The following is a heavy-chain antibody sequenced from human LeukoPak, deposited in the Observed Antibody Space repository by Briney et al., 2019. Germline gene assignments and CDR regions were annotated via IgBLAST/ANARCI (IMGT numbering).Heavy chain of an antibody. CDR1: GFTFNKYS. CDR2: ISGTSRTI. Sequence: GGSLRLSCVASGFTFNKYSMNWVRQAPGKGLQWLSYISGTSRTIYYADSVKGHFTTSRDNVKNSLYLQMNSLRAEDTAVYYCARGMRLVRGLMFDYWGQGTLVTVSS. D-gene: IGHD3-10*01. V-gene: IGHV3-48*04. J-gene: IGHJ4*02. CDR3: ARGMRLVRGLMFDY.